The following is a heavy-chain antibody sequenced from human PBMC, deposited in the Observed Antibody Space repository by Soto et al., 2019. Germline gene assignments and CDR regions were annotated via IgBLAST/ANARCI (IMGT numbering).Heavy chain of an antibody. V-gene: IGHV3-33*01. CDR3: ARDRYYDIPPAYYFDY. CDR1: GFTFNSYG. Sequence: QVQLVESGGGVDQPGRSLRVSCAASGFTFNSYGMHWVRQAPGKGLEWVAVIWYDGSNKYYTDSVKGRFTISRDNSKNTLYLEMNSLRAEDTAVYYCARDRYYDIPPAYYFDYWGQGTLVSVSS. CDR2: IWYDGSNK. J-gene: IGHJ4*02. D-gene: IGHD3-9*01.